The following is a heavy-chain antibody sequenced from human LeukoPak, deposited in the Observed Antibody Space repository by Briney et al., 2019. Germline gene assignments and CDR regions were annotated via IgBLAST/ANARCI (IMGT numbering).Heavy chain of an antibody. CDR3: AFMVRGIYGMDV. CDR2: MNPNSGNT. V-gene: IGHV1-8*01. J-gene: IGHJ6*02. CDR1: GYTFTSYD. D-gene: IGHD3-10*01. Sequence: ASVKVSCKASGYTFTSYDINWVRQAPGQGLEWMGWMNPNSGNTGYAQKFQGRVTMTRNTSISTAYMELSSLRSEDTAVYYCAFMVRGIYGMDVWGQGTTVTVSS.